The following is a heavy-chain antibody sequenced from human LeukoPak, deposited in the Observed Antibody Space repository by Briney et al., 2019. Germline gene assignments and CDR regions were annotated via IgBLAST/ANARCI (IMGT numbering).Heavy chain of an antibody. V-gene: IGHV4-39*01. J-gene: IGHJ3*02. CDR1: GGSISSSSYY. CDR3: ARPRADYSGITGDAFDI. D-gene: IGHD1-26*01. CDR2: IYYSGST. Sequence: SETLSLTCTVSGGSISSSSYYWGCIHQPPGKGLEWIGSIYYSGSTYYNPSLKSRVTISVDTSKNQFSLKLSSETAADTAVYYCARPRADYSGITGDAFDIWGQGTMVTVSS.